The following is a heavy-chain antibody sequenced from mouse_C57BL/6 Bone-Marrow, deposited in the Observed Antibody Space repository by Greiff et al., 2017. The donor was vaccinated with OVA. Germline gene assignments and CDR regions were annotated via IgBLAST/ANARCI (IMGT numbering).Heavy chain of an antibody. CDR2: ISYRSNT. V-gene: IGHV3-8*02. Sequence: EVKLMESGPSLVKPSQTLSLTCSVTGDSITSGYWNWIRKFPGNKLEYMGYISYRSNTYYNPSLKSRIYITRDTSKNQYYLHLNSVTTEDTSTYYCARDLAMDYWGQGTSVTVSS. J-gene: IGHJ4*01. CDR1: GDSITSGY. CDR3: ARDLAMDY.